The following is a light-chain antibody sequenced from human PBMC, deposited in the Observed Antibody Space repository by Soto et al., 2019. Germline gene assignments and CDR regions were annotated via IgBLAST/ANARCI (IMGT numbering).Light chain of an antibody. Sequence: MTHSAGPLTVSTGERATLSCRASQSVSSNLAWYQQRPGQAPRRLIYGASSRATGIPDRFSGSGSGTEFTLTFSSLQSEDFAVYYCQQYDMWPRRFGEGSKG. CDR3: QQYDMWPRR. CDR2: GAS. V-gene: IGKV3D-15*01. CDR1: QSVSSN. J-gene: IGKJ1*01.